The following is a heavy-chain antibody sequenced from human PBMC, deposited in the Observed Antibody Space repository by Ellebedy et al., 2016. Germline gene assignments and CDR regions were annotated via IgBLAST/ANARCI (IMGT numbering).Heavy chain of an antibody. CDR3: ARGARYAN. CDR1: GFTFSDYY. J-gene: IGHJ4*02. CDR2: VSSSGAIK. D-gene: IGHD2-2*01. V-gene: IGHV3-11*01. Sequence: GESLKISCAASGFTFSDYYMSWMRQAPGKGPEWVSYVSSSGAIKYYADSVKGRFTISRDDAKTSLYLQMDSLRVEDTAVYYGARGARYANWGQGTLVTVSS.